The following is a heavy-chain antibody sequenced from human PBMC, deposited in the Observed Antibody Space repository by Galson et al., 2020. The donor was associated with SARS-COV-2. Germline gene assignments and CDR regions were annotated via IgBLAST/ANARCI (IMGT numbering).Heavy chain of an antibody. Sequence: SGPTLVKPTQTLTLTCTFSGFSLSTSGVAVGWIRQPPGKALEWLALIYWNDDKRYSPSLKSSITITKDTSKNQVVLTMTNMDPVDTATYYCAHSGYYDTSGYDPFDYWGQGTLVTVSS. D-gene: IGHD3-22*01. CDR3: AHSGYYDTSGYDPFDY. V-gene: IGHV2-5*01. J-gene: IGHJ4*02. CDR2: IYWNDDK. CDR1: GFSLSTSGVA.